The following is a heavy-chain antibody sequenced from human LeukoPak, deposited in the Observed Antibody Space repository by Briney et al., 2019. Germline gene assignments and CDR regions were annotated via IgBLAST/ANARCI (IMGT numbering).Heavy chain of an antibody. J-gene: IGHJ3*02. D-gene: IGHD3-22*01. CDR1: GGSFSGFY. CDR2: INYTGST. Sequence: SDTLSLTCAVYGGSFSGFYWSWIRHVPGKGLEWIGEINYTGSTSYNPSLKSRVTISVDTSKNQFSLKLSSVTAADTAVFYCASLTTADAFDIWGQGTMVTVSS. CDR3: ASLTTADAFDI. V-gene: IGHV4-34*01.